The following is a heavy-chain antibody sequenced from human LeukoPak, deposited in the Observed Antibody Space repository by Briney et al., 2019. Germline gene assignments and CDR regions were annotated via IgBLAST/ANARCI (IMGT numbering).Heavy chain of an antibody. CDR1: GFTFSSYS. V-gene: IGHV3-21*01. CDR2: ISSSSSYI. D-gene: IGHD5-24*01. J-gene: IGHJ4*02. Sequence: PGGSLRLSCAASGFTFSSYSMNWVRQAPGEGLEWVSSISSSSSYIYYADSVKGRFTISRDNAKNSLYLQMNSLRAGDTAVYYCARTIEMATISYFDYWGQGTLVTVSS. CDR3: ARTIEMATISYFDY.